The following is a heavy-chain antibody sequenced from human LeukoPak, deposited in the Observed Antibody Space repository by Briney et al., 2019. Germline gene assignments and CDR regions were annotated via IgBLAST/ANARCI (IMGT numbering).Heavy chain of an antibody. J-gene: IGHJ4*02. CDR2: ISYDGRSK. CDR3: AKAVSGWEFDY. V-gene: IGHV3-30*18. D-gene: IGHD6-19*01. CDR1: GFTFSSYG. Sequence: PGGSLRLSCAASGFTFSSYGMHWVRQAPGKGLGWVAVISYDGRSKYYAASMKGRFTISRDNSKNTLYLQMNSLRDEDTAVYYCAKAVSGWEFDYWGQGTLVTVSS.